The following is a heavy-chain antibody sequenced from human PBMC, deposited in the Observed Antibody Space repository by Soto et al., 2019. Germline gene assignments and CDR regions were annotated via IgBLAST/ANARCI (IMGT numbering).Heavy chain of an antibody. J-gene: IGHJ6*02. Sequence: LSLTCAVSGGSISSSNWWSWVRQPPGKGLEWIGEIYHSGSTNYNPSLKSRVTISVDKSKNQFSLKLSSVTAADTAVYYCARAPGLYSSGWYYYYYGMDVWGQGTTVTVSS. CDR1: GGSISSSNW. CDR2: IYHSGST. D-gene: IGHD6-19*01. CDR3: ARAPGLYSSGWYYYYYGMDV. V-gene: IGHV4-4*02.